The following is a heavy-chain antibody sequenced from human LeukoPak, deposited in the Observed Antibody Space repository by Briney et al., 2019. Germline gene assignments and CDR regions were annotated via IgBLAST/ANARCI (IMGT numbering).Heavy chain of an antibody. CDR1: SGSISSYY. CDR2: IYYSGST. V-gene: IGHV4-59*08. D-gene: IGHD3-10*01. Sequence: PSETLSLTCTVSSGSISSYYWSWIRQPPGKGLEWIGYIYYSGSTNYNPSLKSRVTISVDTSKNQFSLKLSSVTAADTAVYYCARRGYYYRGIYYGMDVWGQGTTVTVSS. CDR3: ARRGYYYRGIYYGMDV. J-gene: IGHJ6*02.